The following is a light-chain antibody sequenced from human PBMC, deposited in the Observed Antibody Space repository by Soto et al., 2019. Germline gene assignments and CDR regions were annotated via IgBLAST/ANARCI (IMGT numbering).Light chain of an antibody. V-gene: IGLV1-51*01. CDR2: DNN. J-gene: IGLJ1*01. Sequence: SVLTQPPSLSAAPGQKVSISCSGSSSNIGNNYVSWYQQFPGTAPKLLIYDNNKRPSGIPDRFSGSKSGTSATLDITGLQTGDEADYYCGTWDNGLSAPYVFGTGTKGNVL. CDR1: SSNIGNNY. CDR3: GTWDNGLSAPYV.